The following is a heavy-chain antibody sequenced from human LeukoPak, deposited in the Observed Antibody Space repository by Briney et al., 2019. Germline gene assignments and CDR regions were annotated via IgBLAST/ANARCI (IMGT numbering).Heavy chain of an antibody. Sequence: GGSLRLSCAASGFTFDDYAMHWARQAPGEGLEWVSGISWNSGSIGYADSVKGRFTISRDNAKNSLYLQMNSLRAEDTALYYCARAYSSSWYVHLDYWGQGTLVTVSS. CDR2: ISWNSGSI. CDR1: GFTFDDYA. CDR3: ARAYSSSWYVHLDY. D-gene: IGHD6-13*01. V-gene: IGHV3-9*01. J-gene: IGHJ4*02.